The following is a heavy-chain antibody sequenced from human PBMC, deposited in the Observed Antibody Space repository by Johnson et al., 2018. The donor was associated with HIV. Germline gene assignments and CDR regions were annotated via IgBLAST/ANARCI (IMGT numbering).Heavy chain of an antibody. CDR1: GLNFSDYS. V-gene: IGHV3-30*03. D-gene: IGHD5-18*01. CDR2: ISFDGKNK. CDR3: ARDRGRYGYAAFDI. Sequence: QVQLVESGGGVVQPGRSMRLSCAASGLNFSDYSMHWVRQAPGKGLEWVAIISFDGKNKYYADSVKGRFTISRDNSKNTMYLQMNSLRAEDTAVYYCARDRGRYGYAAFDIWGQGTMVTVSS. J-gene: IGHJ3*02.